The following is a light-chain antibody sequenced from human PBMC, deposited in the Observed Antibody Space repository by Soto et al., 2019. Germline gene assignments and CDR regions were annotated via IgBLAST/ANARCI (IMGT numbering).Light chain of an antibody. CDR1: QSISNSY. CDR3: RQYGGSPPGT. J-gene: IGKJ1*01. CDR2: GAS. Sequence: EIVLTQSPGTLSFSPGERATLSCRASQSISNSYLAWYQQKPGQAPRLLIHGASSRATGIPDRFSGSGSGTDFTLTISRLEPEDFAVYYCRQYGGSPPGTFGQGTKVEFK. V-gene: IGKV3-20*01.